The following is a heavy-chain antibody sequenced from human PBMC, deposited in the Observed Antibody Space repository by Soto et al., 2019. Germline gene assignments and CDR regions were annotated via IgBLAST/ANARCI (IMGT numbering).Heavy chain of an antibody. CDR2: IYFSGSA. Sequence: QVQLQESGPGLVKPSQTLSLTCPVSGGSISSGGYYWNWIRQHPGKGLEWIGYIYFSGSAYYNPSLKSRVSISVDTSKNHFSLKLTSVTAADTAVYYCARSVFPWGRGTLVTVSS. J-gene: IGHJ5*02. CDR1: GGSISSGGYY. V-gene: IGHV4-31*03. CDR3: ARSVFP.